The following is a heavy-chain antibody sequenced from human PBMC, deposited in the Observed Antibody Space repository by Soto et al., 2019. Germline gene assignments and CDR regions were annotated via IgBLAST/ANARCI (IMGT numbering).Heavy chain of an antibody. V-gene: IGHV2-5*02. J-gene: IGHJ5*01. Sequence: QITLKESGPTLVKPTQNLPLTCTLSGFSLSTNGVGVGGIRQPPGKALEWLSLIYWEDDMRYSPSLRNRLTVVKDTFKDQVAVTMTNLDPMDTGTDYSGHSGVTGLGDSWG. CDR3: GHSGVTGLGDS. CDR1: GFSLSTNGVG. CDR2: IYWEDDM. D-gene: IGHD7-27*01.